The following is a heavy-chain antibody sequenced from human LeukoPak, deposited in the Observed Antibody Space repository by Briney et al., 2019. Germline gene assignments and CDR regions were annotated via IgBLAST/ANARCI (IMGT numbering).Heavy chain of an antibody. CDR2: MDPNRGNT. D-gene: IGHD2-2*01. J-gene: IGHJ5*01. CDR1: GYIFTSFD. V-gene: IGHV1-8*02. Sequence: GASAKVSCKASGYIFTSFDINWVRQAPGQGLEWMGWMDPNRGNTGYAPKFQGRVTMARSTSVTTAYMELSSLTSEDTAVYYCARGLSRCSSGNCYEPNWLDSWGQGTLVTVSS. CDR3: ARGLSRCSSGNCYEPNWLDS.